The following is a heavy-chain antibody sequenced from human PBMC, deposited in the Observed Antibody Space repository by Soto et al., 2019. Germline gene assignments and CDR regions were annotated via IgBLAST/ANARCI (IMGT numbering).Heavy chain of an antibody. V-gene: IGHV4-39*07. CDR2: IYYGGST. D-gene: IGHD6-13*01. J-gene: IGHJ4*02. CDR3: ARVGVAAAGTDY. Sequence: QLQLQESGPGLVKPSETLSLTCTVSGGSISSSSYYWGWIRQPPGRGLEWIGSIYYGGSTNYNPSLKSRVTISVDKSKNQFSLKLSSVTAADTAVYYCARVGVAAAGTDYWGQGTLVTVSS. CDR1: GGSISSSSYY.